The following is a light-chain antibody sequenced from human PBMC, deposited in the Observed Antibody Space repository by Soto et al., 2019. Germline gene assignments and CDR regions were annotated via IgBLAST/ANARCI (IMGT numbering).Light chain of an antibody. CDR3: CSYAGTSTFVV. CDR2: DGS. V-gene: IGLV2-23*03. J-gene: IGLJ2*01. Sequence: QSALTQAASVSGSPGQSITISCTGTSSDVGSYNLVSWYQQHPDKAPKLMIYDGSKRPSGVSNRFSGSKSGNTASLTISGLQAEDEADYYCCSYAGTSTFVVFGGGTKLTVL. CDR1: SSDVGSYNL.